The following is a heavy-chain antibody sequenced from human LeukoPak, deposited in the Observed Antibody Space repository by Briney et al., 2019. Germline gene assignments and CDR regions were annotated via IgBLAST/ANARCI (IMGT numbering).Heavy chain of an antibody. CDR1: GGTFSSYA. D-gene: IGHD1-26*01. V-gene: IGHV1-2*02. Sequence: VASVKVSCKASGGTFSSYAISWVRLAPGQGLEWMGWINPNSGGTNYAQKFQGRVTMTRDTSISTAYMELSRLRSDDTAVYYCARDPIVGATFDYWGQGTLVTVSS. CDR3: ARDPIVGATFDY. J-gene: IGHJ4*02. CDR2: INPNSGGT.